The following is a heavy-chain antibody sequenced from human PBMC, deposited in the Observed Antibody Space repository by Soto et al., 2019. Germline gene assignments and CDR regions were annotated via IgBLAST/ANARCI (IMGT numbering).Heavy chain of an antibody. CDR3: ARAKYDFWSGYSH. CDR1: GGSFSGYY. D-gene: IGHD3-3*01. Sequence: SETLSLTCAVYGGSFSGYYWSWIRQPPGKGLEWIGEINHSGSTNYNPSLKSRVTISVDTSKNQFSLKLSSVTAADTAVYYCARAKYDFWSGYSHWGQGTLVTVSS. CDR2: INHSGST. J-gene: IGHJ4*02. V-gene: IGHV4-34*01.